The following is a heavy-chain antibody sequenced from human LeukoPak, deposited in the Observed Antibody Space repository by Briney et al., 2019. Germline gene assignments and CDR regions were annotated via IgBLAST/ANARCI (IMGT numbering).Heavy chain of an antibody. J-gene: IGHJ4*02. CDR2: INHSGST. D-gene: IGHD3-22*01. V-gene: IGHV4-34*01. CDR1: GGSFSGYY. CDR3: ARSRPYYDSSGYYYGFDY. Sequence: SETLSLTCAVYGGSFSGYYWSWIRQPPGKGLEWIGEINHSGSTNYNPSLKSRVTISVDTSKNQFPLKLSSVTAADTAVYYCARSRPYYDSSGYYYGFDYWGQGTLVTVSS.